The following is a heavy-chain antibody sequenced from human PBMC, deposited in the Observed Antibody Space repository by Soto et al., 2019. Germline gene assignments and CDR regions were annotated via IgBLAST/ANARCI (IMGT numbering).Heavy chain of an antibody. J-gene: IGHJ4*02. V-gene: IGHV4-59*08. Sequence: SETLSLTCTVSGGSISSYYWSWIRQPPGKGLEWIGYIYYSGSTNYNPSLKSRVTISVDTSKNQFSLKLSSVTAADTAVYYCARAGGNCGGDCYSVGYFDYWGQGTLVTVSS. D-gene: IGHD2-21*02. CDR1: GGSISSYY. CDR2: IYYSGST. CDR3: ARAGGNCGGDCYSVGYFDY.